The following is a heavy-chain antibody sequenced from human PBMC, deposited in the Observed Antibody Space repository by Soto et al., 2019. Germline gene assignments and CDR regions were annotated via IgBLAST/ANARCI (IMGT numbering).Heavy chain of an antibody. D-gene: IGHD5-18*01. Sequence: PGGSLRLSCTASGFTFGDYAMSWFRQAPGKGLEWVGFIRSKAYGGTTEYAASVKGRFTISRDDSKSIAYLQMNSLKTEDTAVYYCTRDGYSYGYPSFDYWGQGTLVTVSS. CDR3: TRDGYSYGYPSFDY. J-gene: IGHJ4*02. V-gene: IGHV3-49*03. CDR2: IRSKAYGGTT. CDR1: GFTFGDYA.